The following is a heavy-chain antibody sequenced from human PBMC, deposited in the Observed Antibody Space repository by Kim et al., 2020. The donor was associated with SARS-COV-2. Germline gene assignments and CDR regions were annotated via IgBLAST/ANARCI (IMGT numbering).Heavy chain of an antibody. Sequence: ASVKVSCKASGYTFTTYGISWVRQAPGQGLEWMGWISVYNGNTNYAQKLQGRVTMTTDTFTSTAYMELRSLRSDDTAVYYCARVVTHSGWHPGWFDPWGQGTLVTVSS. J-gene: IGHJ5*02. CDR2: ISVYNGNT. CDR1: GYTFTTYG. D-gene: IGHD6-19*01. V-gene: IGHV1-18*01. CDR3: ARVVTHSGWHPGWFDP.